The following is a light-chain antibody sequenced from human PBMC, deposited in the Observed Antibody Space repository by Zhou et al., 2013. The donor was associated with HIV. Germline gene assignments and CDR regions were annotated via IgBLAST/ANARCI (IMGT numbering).Light chain of an antibody. J-gene: IGKJ3*01. CDR1: HTVTSNY. CDR3: QQRGNWPPFT. Sequence: EIVLTQFPGTLSLSPGERATLSCRASHTVTSNYLAWYQHKPGQGPKVLIFGASTRANGIPDRFSGSGSGTDFTLTISSLEPEDFAVYYCQQRGNWPPFTFGPGTKVDIK. CDR2: GAS. V-gene: IGKV3D-20*02.